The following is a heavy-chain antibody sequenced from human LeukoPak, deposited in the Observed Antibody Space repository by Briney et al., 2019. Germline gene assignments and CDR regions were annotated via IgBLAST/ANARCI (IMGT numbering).Heavy chain of an antibody. CDR3: AREGGAGQGFDY. Sequence: SVKVSCKASGGTFSSYTISWVRQAPGQGLEWMGRIIPILGIANYAQKFQGRVTITADKSTSTAYMELSSLRSEDTAVYYCAREGGAGQGFDYWGQGTLLTVSS. V-gene: IGHV1-69*04. J-gene: IGHJ4*02. CDR1: GGTFSSYT. CDR2: IIPILGIA.